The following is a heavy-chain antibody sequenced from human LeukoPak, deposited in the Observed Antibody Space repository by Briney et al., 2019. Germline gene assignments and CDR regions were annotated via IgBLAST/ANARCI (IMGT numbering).Heavy chain of an antibody. Sequence: SVKVSCKASGGTFSSYAISWVRQAPGQGLEWMGGIIPIFGTANYAQKFQGRVTITADESTSTAYMELSSLRSEDTAVYYCARVGYYGSGSYYNDNWFDPWGQGTLVTVSS. CDR2: IIPIFGTA. CDR3: ARVGYYGSGSYYNDNWFDP. J-gene: IGHJ5*02. V-gene: IGHV1-69*13. CDR1: GGTFSSYA. D-gene: IGHD3-10*01.